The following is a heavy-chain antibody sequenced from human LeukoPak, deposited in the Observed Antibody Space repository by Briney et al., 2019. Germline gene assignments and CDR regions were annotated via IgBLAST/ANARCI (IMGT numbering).Heavy chain of an antibody. J-gene: IGHJ4*02. Sequence: SVKVSCKASGGTFSSYAISWVRQAPGQGLEWMGRIIPILGIANYAQKFQGRVTITADKSTSTAYMELSSLRSEDTAVYYCARAPPPYSSSDYWGQGTLVTASS. CDR1: GGTFSSYA. D-gene: IGHD6-6*01. CDR2: IIPILGIA. V-gene: IGHV1-69*04. CDR3: ARAPPPYSSSDY.